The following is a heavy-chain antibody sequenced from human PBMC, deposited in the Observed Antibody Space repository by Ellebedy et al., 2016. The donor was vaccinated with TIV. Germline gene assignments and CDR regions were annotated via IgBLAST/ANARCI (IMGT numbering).Heavy chain of an antibody. CDR3: ARYFNALDV. Sequence: SETLSLXCTVSGGSINSENHFWTWIRRTPGKGLEWIGHMSYSGSTDYNPSLRSRVSFSLDTSKKQFSLRLRSVTAADTAVYYCARYFNALDVWGQGTTVTVSS. CDR2: MSYSGST. CDR1: GGSINSENHF. V-gene: IGHV4-30-4*01. J-gene: IGHJ6*02.